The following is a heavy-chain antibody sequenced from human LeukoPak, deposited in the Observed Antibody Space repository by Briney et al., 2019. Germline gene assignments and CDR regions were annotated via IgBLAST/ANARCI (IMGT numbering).Heavy chain of an antibody. CDR1: GGSISSSSYY. CDR2: IYYSGST. Sequence: SETLSLTCTVSGGSISSSSYYWGWIRQPPGKGLEWIGSIYYSGSTYYNPSLKSRVTMSVDTSKNQFSLKLSSVTAADTAVYYCARAGLAEFDYWGQGTLVTVSS. D-gene: IGHD1-14*01. V-gene: IGHV4-39*07. CDR3: ARAGLAEFDY. J-gene: IGHJ4*02.